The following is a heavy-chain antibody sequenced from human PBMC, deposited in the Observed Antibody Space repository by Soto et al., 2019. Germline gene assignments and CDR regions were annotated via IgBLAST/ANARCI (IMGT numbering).Heavy chain of an antibody. CDR1: GFTFSSYA. D-gene: IGHD1-26*01. J-gene: IGHJ4*02. CDR3: ARGEAVEVDGTPFDY. CDR2: ISYDGSNK. Sequence: VQLVESGGGVVQPGRSLRLSCAASGFTFSSYAMHWVRQAPGKGLEWVAVISYDGSNKYYADSVKGRFTISRDNSKNPLYLQMNSLRAEDTAVYYCARGEAVEVDGTPFDYWGQGTLVTVSS. V-gene: IGHV3-30-3*01.